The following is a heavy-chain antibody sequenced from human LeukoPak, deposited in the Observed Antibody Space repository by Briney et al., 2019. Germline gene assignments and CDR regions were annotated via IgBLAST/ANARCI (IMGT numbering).Heavy chain of an antibody. J-gene: IGHJ5*02. CDR1: GFTFSNYA. CDR2: IGGSGGYT. V-gene: IGHV3-23*01. CDR3: ARDIIVVVPAANNWFDP. Sequence: PGGSLRLSCAVSGFTFSNYAMSWVRQAPGKGLEWVSAIGGSGGYTFYADSVKGRFTISRDNSKNTLYLQMNSLRAEDTAVYYCARDIIVVVPAANNWFDPWGQGTLVTVSS. D-gene: IGHD2-2*01.